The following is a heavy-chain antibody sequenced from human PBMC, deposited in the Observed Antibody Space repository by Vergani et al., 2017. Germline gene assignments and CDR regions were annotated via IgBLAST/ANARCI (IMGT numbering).Heavy chain of an antibody. CDR3: ARAAITDDQYFQH. Sequence: QVQLQESGPGLVKPSETLSLTCTVPGGSISSGGYSWSWIRQPPGKGLEWIGYIYHSGSTYYNPSLKSRVTISVDRSKNQFSLKLSSVTAADTAVYYCARAAITDDQYFQHWGQGTLVTVSS. D-gene: IGHD3-3*01. J-gene: IGHJ1*01. V-gene: IGHV4-30-2*01. CDR1: GGSISSGGYS. CDR2: IYHSGST.